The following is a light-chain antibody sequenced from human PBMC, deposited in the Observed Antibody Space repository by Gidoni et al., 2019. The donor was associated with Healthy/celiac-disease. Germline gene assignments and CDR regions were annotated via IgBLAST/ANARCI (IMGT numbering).Light chain of an antibody. Sequence: QMTQSTSTLSASVGDSVTITCRARQSISSWLTWYQQKPGKAPKLLIYKASSLESGVPSRFSGSGSGTKFTLTISSLQPDDFATYYCQQYNSYSGTFGQGTKVEIK. CDR1: QSISSW. V-gene: IGKV1-5*03. CDR3: QQYNSYSGT. J-gene: IGKJ1*01. CDR2: KAS.